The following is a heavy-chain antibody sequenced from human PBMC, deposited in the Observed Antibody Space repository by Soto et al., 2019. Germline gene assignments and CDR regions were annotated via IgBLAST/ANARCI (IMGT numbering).Heavy chain of an antibody. CDR1: GFTFSSYA. V-gene: IGHV3-30-3*01. CDR3: ARDPRNYDYVWGSHRYTGPVDY. Sequence: GGSLRLSCAASGFTFSSYAMHWVRQAPGKGLEWVAVISYDGSNKYYADSVKGRFTISRDNSKNTLYLQMNSLRAEDTAVYYCARDPRNYDYVWGSHRYTGPVDYWGQGTLVTVSS. CDR2: ISYDGSNK. D-gene: IGHD3-16*02. J-gene: IGHJ4*02.